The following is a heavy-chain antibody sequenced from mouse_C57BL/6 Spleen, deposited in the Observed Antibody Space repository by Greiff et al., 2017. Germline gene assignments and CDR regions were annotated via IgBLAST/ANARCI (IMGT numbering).Heavy chain of an antibody. J-gene: IGHJ4*01. CDR1: GFTFSDAW. CDR3: TGHLLWTPYAMDY. Sequence: EVQLVESGGGLVQPGGSMKLSCAASGFTFSDAWMDWVRQSPEKGLEWVAEIRNKANNHATYYAESVKGRFTISRDDSKSSVYLQMNSLRAEDTGIYYWTGHLLWTPYAMDYWGQGTSVTVSS. V-gene: IGHV6-6*01. D-gene: IGHD2-1*01. CDR2: IRNKANNHAT.